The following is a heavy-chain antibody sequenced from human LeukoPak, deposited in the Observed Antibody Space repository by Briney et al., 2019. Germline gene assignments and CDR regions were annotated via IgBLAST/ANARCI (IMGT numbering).Heavy chain of an antibody. CDR3: ATLYYYDSSGHFDAFDV. D-gene: IGHD3-22*01. CDR1: GGSISSGSYY. V-gene: IGHV4-61*02. CDR2: IYASGST. Sequence: SQTLSLTCTVSGGSISSGSYYWSWIRQPAGKGLEWIGRIYASGSTNYNPSLKSRVTMSEDTSKNQFSLKLSSVTAADTAVYYCATLYYYDSSGHFDAFDVWGQGTMVTVSS. J-gene: IGHJ3*01.